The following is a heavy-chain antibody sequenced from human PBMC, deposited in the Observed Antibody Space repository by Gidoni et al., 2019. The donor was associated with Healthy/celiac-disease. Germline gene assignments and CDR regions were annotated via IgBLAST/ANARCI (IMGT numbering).Heavy chain of an antibody. CDR1: GFTFSSYA. Sequence: EVQLLESGGGLVQPGGSLSLSCAASGFTFSSYALSWVLQAPGKGLEWVSAISGSGGSTYYADSVKGRFTISRDNSKNTLYLQMNSLRAEDTAVYYCAKVERRWSSSDYWGQGTLVTVSS. CDR3: AKVERRWSSSDY. CDR2: ISGSGGST. V-gene: IGHV3-23*01. J-gene: IGHJ4*02. D-gene: IGHD2-8*02.